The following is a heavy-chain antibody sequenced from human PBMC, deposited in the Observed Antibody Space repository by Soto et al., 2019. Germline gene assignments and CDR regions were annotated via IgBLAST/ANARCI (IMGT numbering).Heavy chain of an antibody. CDR1: GGSFSCYY. CDR3: WLTRLYGMDV. CDR2: INHSGST. V-gene: IGHV4-34*01. D-gene: IGHD1-1*01. J-gene: IGHJ6*02. Sequence: SETLSLTCAVYGGSFSCYYWSWIRQPPGKGLEWIGEINHSGSTNYNPSLKSRVTISVDTSKNQFSLKLSSVTAADTAVYYCWLTRLYGMDVWGQGTTVTVSS.